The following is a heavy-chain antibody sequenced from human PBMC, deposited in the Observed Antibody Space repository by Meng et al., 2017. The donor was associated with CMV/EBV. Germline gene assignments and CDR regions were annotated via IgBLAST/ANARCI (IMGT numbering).Heavy chain of an antibody. CDR2: ISSSSSYI. Sequence: ESLKISCAASGFTFSSYSMNWVRQAPGKGLEWVSSISSSSSYIYYADSVKGRFTISRDNAKNSLYLQMNSLRAEDTAVYYCARAGVVVAADRRAFDYWGQGTLVTVSS. J-gene: IGHJ4*02. CDR1: GFTFSSYS. CDR3: ARAGVVVAADRRAFDY. V-gene: IGHV3-21*01. D-gene: IGHD2-15*01.